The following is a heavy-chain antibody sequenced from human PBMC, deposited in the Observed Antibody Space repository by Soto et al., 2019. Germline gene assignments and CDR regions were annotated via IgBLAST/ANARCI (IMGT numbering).Heavy chain of an antibody. CDR2: ISYDGSNK. Sequence: QVQLVESGGGGVQPGRSLRLSCAASGFTFSSYAMHWVRHAPVKRLEWVAVISYDGSNKYNADSVKGRFTISRDNPEYTLNLHMNSIRAEDTAVYYCASGPFDPTGYCRSTSCPYWYFDLWGCGTLVTVSS. CDR3: ASGPFDPTGYCRSTSCPYWYFDL. D-gene: IGHD2-2*01. J-gene: IGHJ2*01. CDR1: GFTFSSYA. V-gene: IGHV3-30-3*01.